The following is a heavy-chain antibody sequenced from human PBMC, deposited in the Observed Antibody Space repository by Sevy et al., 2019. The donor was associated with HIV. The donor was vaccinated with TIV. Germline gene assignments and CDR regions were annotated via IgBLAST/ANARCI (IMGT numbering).Heavy chain of an antibody. CDR1: GFTFSSYG. D-gene: IGHD2-2*01. CDR3: AKARGYCSSTSCSPWYYGMDV. V-gene: IGHV3-30*18. Sequence: GGSLRLSCAASGFTFSSYGMHWVRQAPGKGLEWVAVISYDGSNKSYADSVKGRFTISRDNSKNTLYLQMNSLRAEDTAVYYCAKARGYCSSTSCSPWYYGMDVWGQGTTVTVSS. CDR2: ISYDGSNK. J-gene: IGHJ6*02.